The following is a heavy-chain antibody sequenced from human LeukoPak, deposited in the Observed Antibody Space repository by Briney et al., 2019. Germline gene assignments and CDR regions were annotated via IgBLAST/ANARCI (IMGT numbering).Heavy chain of an antibody. CDR1: GFTFSSYA. D-gene: IGHD2-15*01. CDR2: ISYDGSNK. Sequence: GGSLRLSCAASGFTFSSYAMHWVRQAPGKGLEWVAVISYDGSNKYYADSVKGRFTISRDNSKNTLYLQMNSLRAEDTAVYYCAGAMVAANYWGQGTLVTVSS. V-gene: IGHV3-30-3*01. CDR3: AGAMVAANY. J-gene: IGHJ4*02.